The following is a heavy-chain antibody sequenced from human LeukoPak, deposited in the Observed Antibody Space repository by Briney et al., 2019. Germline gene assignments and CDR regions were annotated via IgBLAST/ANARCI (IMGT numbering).Heavy chain of an antibody. CDR1: GFTFSSYA. D-gene: IGHD6-19*01. CDR3: ARTDWIAVAGSTGDDDAFDI. Sequence: GGSLRLSCAASGFTFSSYAMSWVRRAPGKGLEWVSAISGSGGSTYYADSVKGRFTISRDNSKNTLYLQMNSLRAEDTAVYYCARTDWIAVAGSTGDDDAFDIWGQGTMVTVSS. CDR2: ISGSGGST. V-gene: IGHV3-23*01. J-gene: IGHJ3*02.